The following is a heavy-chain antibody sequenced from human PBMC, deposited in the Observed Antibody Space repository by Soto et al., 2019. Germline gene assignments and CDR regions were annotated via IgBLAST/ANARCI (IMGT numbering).Heavy chain of an antibody. J-gene: IGHJ4*02. Sequence: LSLTCTVSGGSISSGGYYWSWIRQHPGKGLEWIGYIYYSGSTYYNPSLKSRVTISVDTSKNQFSLKLSSVTAADTAVYYCARDRARDYYDRSGYFGCWGQGTLVTVSS. V-gene: IGHV4-31*03. CDR3: ARDRARDYYDRSGYFGC. CDR2: IYYSGST. CDR1: GGSISSGGYY. D-gene: IGHD3-22*01.